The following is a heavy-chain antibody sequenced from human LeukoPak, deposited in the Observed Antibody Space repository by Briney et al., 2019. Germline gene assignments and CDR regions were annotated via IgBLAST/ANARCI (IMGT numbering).Heavy chain of an antibody. J-gene: IGHJ6*03. CDR1: GGSISSYY. Sequence: SETLSLTCTVSGGSISSYYWSWIRQPPGKGLEWIGYIYYSGSTNYNPSLKSRVTISVDTSKNQFSLKLSSVTAADTAVYYCARGSNDYGAYYYYMDVWGKGTTVTISS. V-gene: IGHV4-59*01. CDR3: ARGSNDYGAYYYYMDV. D-gene: IGHD4-17*01. CDR2: IYYSGST.